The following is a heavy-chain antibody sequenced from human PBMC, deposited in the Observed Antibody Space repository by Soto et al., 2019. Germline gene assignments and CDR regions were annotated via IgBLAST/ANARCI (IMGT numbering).Heavy chain of an antibody. J-gene: IGHJ4*02. Sequence: PGESPKISCKGAGHNFAGYWIAWVQQMPGKGLGLSGIIYPSDSDTRYRPSFQGQVTISAEKCISSAYLKWSSMRASDTAMEYCGRGGVSTRTFDYWGQGTTVTVSS. CDR3: GRGGVSTRTFDY. V-gene: IGHV5-51*07. D-gene: IGHD3-3*01. CDR2: IYPSDSDT. CDR1: GHNFAGYW.